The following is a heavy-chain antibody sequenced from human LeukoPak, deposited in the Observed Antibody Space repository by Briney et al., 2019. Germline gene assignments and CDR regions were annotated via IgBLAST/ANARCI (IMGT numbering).Heavy chain of an antibody. CDR1: GFTFTNHW. Sequence: QPGGSLRLSCAASGFTFTNHWMHWVRQAPGKGLVWVSRINSDGSSTSYADSVKGRFTISRDNAKNTLYLQMSSLRAEDTAVYYCTREAYGASCDYWGQGILVTVSS. J-gene: IGHJ4*02. CDR2: INSDGSST. V-gene: IGHV3-74*01. D-gene: IGHD2-8*01. CDR3: TREAYGASCDY.